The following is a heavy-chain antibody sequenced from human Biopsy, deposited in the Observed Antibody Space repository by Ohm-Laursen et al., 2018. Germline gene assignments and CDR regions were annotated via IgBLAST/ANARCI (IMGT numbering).Heavy chain of an antibody. D-gene: IGHD1-26*01. V-gene: IGHV4-31*03. Sequence: SQTLSLTCTVSGVSISVDGYYWAWLRQLPEKGLDWTCYIYHSGTTYCNPSLKSRLTMSVDTSKNEFSLRLRSVTAADSAVYFSATFRASWDTTQGGDYWGQGTLVTVSS. CDR1: GVSISVDGYY. CDR2: IYHSGTT. J-gene: IGHJ4*02. CDR3: ATFRASWDTTQGGDY.